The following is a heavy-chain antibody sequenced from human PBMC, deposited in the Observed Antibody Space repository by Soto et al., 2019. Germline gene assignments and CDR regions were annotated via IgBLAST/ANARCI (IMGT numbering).Heavy chain of an antibody. CDR2: INPIFGTA. J-gene: IGHJ4*02. Sequence: QVQLVQSGAEVKKPGSSMKVSCTTSGGTFNSYTISWVRQAPGQGLEWMGEINPIFGTANYVQKFQDRVTITGNRSTNPANMELSSLRSDATAVYYCTTKPLRGREYYLFDHWGQGTQATVSS. CDR1: GGTFNSYT. CDR3: TTKPLRGREYYLFDH. D-gene: IGHD3-10*01. V-gene: IGHV1-69*06.